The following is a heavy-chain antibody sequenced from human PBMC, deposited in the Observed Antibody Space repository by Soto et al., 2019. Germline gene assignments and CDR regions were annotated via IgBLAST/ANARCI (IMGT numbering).Heavy chain of an antibody. Sequence: SETLSLTCTVSGGSMSCYFWSWIRQPPGKGLEWIGYIYYSGTTNYNPSLKSRVTTSLDTSKNQFSLKVVSLTAADTAFYYCARGRGGTYDAFDIWGPGTLVTVSS. CDR2: IYYSGTT. J-gene: IGHJ3*02. D-gene: IGHD1-26*01. CDR1: GGSMSCYF. CDR3: ARGRGGTYDAFDI. V-gene: IGHV4-59*01.